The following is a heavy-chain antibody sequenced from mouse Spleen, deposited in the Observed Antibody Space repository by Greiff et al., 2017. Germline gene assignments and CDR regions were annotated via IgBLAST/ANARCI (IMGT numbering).Heavy chain of an antibody. CDR1: GFTFSSYA. CDR2: ISSGGSYT. CDR3: TRLYYGNYEYFDV. D-gene: IGHD2-1*01. V-gene: IGHV5-9-1*01. J-gene: IGHJ1*01. Sequence: EVMLVESGGGLVKPGGSLKLSCAASGFTFSSYAMSWVRQTPEKRLEWVATISSGGSYTYYPDSVKGRFTISRDNAKNTLYLQMSSLRSEDTAMYYCTRLYYGNYEYFDVWGAGTTVTVSS.